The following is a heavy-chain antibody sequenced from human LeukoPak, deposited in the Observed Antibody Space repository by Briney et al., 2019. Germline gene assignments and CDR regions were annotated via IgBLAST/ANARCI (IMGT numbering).Heavy chain of an antibody. D-gene: IGHD4-11*01. V-gene: IGHV3-30*02. Sequence: HPGGSLRLSCAASGFTFSSNGMHWVRQAPGKGLEWVAFIRYDGSNKYYADSVKGRFTISRDNSKNTLYLQMNSLRAEDTAVYYCAKGSVGSNQGYFDYWGQGTLVSVSS. CDR3: AKGSVGSNQGYFDY. CDR2: IRYDGSNK. J-gene: IGHJ4*02. CDR1: GFTFSSNG.